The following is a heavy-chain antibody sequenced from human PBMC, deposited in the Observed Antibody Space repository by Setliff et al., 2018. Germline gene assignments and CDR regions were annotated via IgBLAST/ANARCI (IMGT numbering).Heavy chain of an antibody. CDR1: GASITTSNSY. CDR3: ASGLEFDY. Sequence: SETLSLTCTVSGASITTSNSYWGWIRQPPGKGLEWIGGIYNSGYTHYKPSLKSRATISVDTSKSQFSLNLSNVTAADTAVYYCASGLEFDYWGPGSLVTVSS. J-gene: IGHJ4*01. D-gene: IGHD1-1*01. V-gene: IGHV4-39*01. CDR2: IYNSGYT.